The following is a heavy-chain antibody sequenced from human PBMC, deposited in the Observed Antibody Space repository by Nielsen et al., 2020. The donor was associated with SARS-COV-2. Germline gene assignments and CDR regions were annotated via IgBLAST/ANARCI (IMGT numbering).Heavy chain of an antibody. D-gene: IGHD2-2*01. CDR1: GYTLTELS. V-gene: IGHV1-24*01. J-gene: IGHJ3*02. CDR2: FDPEDGET. CDR3: ARRWGYCSSTSCSQGAFDI. Sequence: ASVKVSCKVSGYTLTELSMHWVRQAPGKGLEWMGGFDPEDGETIYAQKFQGRVTMTEDTSTDTAYMELSSLRSEDTAVYYCARRWGYCSSTSCSQGAFDIWGQGTMVTVSS.